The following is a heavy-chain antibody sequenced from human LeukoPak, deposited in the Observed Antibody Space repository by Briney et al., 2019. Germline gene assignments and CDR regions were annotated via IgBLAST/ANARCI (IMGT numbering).Heavy chain of an antibody. CDR3: ASPLYGDYYYFDY. CDR2: IYYSGST. Sequence: PSETLSLTCTVSGGSISSSSYYWGWIRQPPGQGLEWIGSIYYSGSTYYNPSLKSRVTISVDTSKNQFSLKLSSVTAADTAVYYCASPLYGDYYYFDYWGQGTLVTVSS. V-gene: IGHV4-39*01. D-gene: IGHD4-17*01. CDR1: GGSISSSSYY. J-gene: IGHJ4*02.